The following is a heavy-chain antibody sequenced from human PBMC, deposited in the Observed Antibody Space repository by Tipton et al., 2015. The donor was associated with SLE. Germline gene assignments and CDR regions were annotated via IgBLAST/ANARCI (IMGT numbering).Heavy chain of an antibody. CDR3: AREAVGSGFGAFDI. Sequence: TLSLTCTVSGGSISTYYWSWIRQPPGKGLEWIGYISYSGSTHYSPSLKSRVTTSLDLSKNQFSLKLTSVTAADTAVYYCAREAVGSGFGAFDIWGQGTMVTVSS. CDR2: ISYSGST. V-gene: IGHV4-59*12. J-gene: IGHJ3*02. CDR1: GGSISTYY. D-gene: IGHD3-3*01.